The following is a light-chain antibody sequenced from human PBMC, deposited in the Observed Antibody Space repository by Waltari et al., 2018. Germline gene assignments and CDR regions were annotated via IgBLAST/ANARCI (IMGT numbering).Light chain of an antibody. CDR1: GSDVGDFKL. J-gene: IGLJ1*01. CDR3: GSYTVTNNLYV. CDR2: ELN. Sequence: QSALTQPPSASGSPGQSVTISCTGTGSDVGDFKLVSWYQQRPGKAPKLLMFELNKRPSGVSSRFSGSKSANAASLTISGLQAEDEGDYYCGSYTVTNNLYVFGTGTKVTVL. V-gene: IGLV2-8*01.